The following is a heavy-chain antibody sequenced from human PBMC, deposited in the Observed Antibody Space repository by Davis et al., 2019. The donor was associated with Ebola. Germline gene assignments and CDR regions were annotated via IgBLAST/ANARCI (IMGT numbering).Heavy chain of an antibody. V-gene: IGHV3-49*03. CDR1: GFTFSSYG. CDR2: IRSKAYGGTT. D-gene: IGHD3-10*01. J-gene: IGHJ4*02. CDR3: TRDRGYYYGSGSYGRSYYFDY. Sequence: GGSLRLSCAASGFTFSSYGMHWFRQAPGKGLEWVGFIRSKAYGGTTEYAASVKGRFTISRDDSKSIAYLQMNSLKTEDTAVYYCTRDRGYYYGSGSYGRSYYFDYWGQGTLVTVSS.